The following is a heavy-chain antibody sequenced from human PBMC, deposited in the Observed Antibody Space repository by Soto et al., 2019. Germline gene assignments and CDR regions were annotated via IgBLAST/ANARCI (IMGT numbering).Heavy chain of an antibody. CDR2: IYYSGST. J-gene: IGHJ4*02. Sequence: PAETLSLTCTVSGGSISSYYWSWIRQPPGKGLEWIGYIYYSGSTNYNPSLKSRVTISVDTSKNQFSLKLSSVTAADTAVYYCARRWGRTFDYWGQGTLVTVSS. CDR3: ARRWGRTFDY. V-gene: IGHV4-59*08. D-gene: IGHD1-26*01. CDR1: GGSISSYY.